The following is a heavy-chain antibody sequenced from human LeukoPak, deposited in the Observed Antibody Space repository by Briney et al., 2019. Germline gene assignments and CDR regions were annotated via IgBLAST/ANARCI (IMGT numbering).Heavy chain of an antibody. Sequence: ASVKVSCKASGYTFTGYYMHWVRQAPGQGLEWMGRINPNSGGTNYAQKFQGRVTMTRDTSISTAYMELSRLRSDDTAAYYCARVDTIFGVVTNDAFDIWGQGTMVTVSS. D-gene: IGHD3-3*01. J-gene: IGHJ3*02. V-gene: IGHV1-2*06. CDR3: ARVDTIFGVVTNDAFDI. CDR1: GYTFTGYY. CDR2: INPNSGGT.